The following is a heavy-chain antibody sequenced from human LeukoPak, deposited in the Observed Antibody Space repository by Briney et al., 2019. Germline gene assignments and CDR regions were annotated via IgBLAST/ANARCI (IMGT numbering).Heavy chain of an antibody. CDR2: FYYSGNT. Sequence: SETLSLTCTVSGGSISGSYWSWIRQPPGKGLEWIGSFYYSGNTNYNPSLKSRVTISVNTSKNQFSLNLSSVTAADTAVYYCARDPYRDNFFDPWGQGTLVTVSS. CDR1: GGSISGSY. D-gene: IGHD1-26*01. J-gene: IGHJ5*02. CDR3: ARDPYRDNFFDP. V-gene: IGHV4-59*01.